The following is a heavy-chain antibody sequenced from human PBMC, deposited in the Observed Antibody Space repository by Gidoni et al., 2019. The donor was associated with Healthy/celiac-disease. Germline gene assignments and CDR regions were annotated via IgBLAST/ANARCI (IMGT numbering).Heavy chain of an antibody. J-gene: IGHJ4*02. CDR3: ARDLQSGSYYFNC. V-gene: IGHV3-21*01. CDR2: ISSSSSYI. CDR1: GFPFSSYS. Sequence: EVQLVASGGGLVKPGGSLRLSCAASGFPFSSYSMNWVRQAPGKGLEWVSSISSSSSYIYYADSVKGRFTISRDNAKNSLYLQMNSLRAEDTAVYYCARDLQSGSYYFNCWGQGTLVTVSS. D-gene: IGHD1-26*01.